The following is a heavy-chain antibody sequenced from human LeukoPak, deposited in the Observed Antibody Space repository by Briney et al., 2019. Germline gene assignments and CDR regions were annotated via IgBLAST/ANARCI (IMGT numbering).Heavy chain of an antibody. D-gene: IGHD6-13*01. Sequence: GGSLRLSCAASGFTFSSYSMNWVRQAPGKGLEWVSSISSSSSYIYYADSVKGRFTISRDNAKNSLYLQMNSLRAEDTAVYYCGRQYSSSWYPFYNWFDPWGQGTLVTVSS. CDR2: ISSSSSYI. J-gene: IGHJ5*02. V-gene: IGHV3-21*01. CDR3: GRQYSSSWYPFYNWFDP. CDR1: GFTFSSYS.